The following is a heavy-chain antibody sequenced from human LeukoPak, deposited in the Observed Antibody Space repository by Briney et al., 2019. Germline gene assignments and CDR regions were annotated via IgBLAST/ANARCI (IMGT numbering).Heavy chain of an antibody. D-gene: IGHD1-26*01. J-gene: IGHJ4*02. CDR1: GFKFDGYG. V-gene: IGHV3-20*04. Sequence: GGSLRLSCAASGFKFDGYGMTWVRQAPGKGLEWVSGINCNGVIRDYADSVKGRFSISRDNAKNSLYLQINSLRVEDTAFYYCARTRYSGSYGGADYWGQGTQIIVSS. CDR3: ARTRYSGSYGGADY. CDR2: INCNGVIR.